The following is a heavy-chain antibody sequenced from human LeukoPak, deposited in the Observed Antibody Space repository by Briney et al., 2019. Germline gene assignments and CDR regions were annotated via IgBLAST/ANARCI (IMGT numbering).Heavy chain of an antibody. CDR2: ISDRGSRT. J-gene: IGHJ4*02. CDR1: GITLSNYG. CDR3: AKRGVVIRVILVGFHKEAYYFDS. D-gene: IGHD3-22*01. Sequence: GGSLRLSCAVTGITLSNYGMSWVRQAPGKGLEWVAGISDRGSRTNYADSVKGRFTISTDHPKNTLYLQMNSLRAEDTAVYFCAKRGVVIRVILVGFHKEAYYFDSWGQGALVTVSS. V-gene: IGHV3-23*01.